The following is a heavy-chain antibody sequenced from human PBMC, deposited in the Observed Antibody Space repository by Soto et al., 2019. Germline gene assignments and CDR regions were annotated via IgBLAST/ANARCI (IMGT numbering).Heavy chain of an antibody. CDR2: INTYNGNT. V-gene: IGHV1-18*01. CDR3: ARGIQAVPEDY. J-gene: IGHJ4*02. D-gene: IGHD3-3*02. Sequence: ASVKVSCKASGYTFTSYGISWVRQAPGQGLEWMGWINTYNGNTNYAQNLKGRVTMTTDTSTSAAYMELRSLRSDDTAVYYCARGIQAVPEDYWGQGTLVTVSS. CDR1: GYTFTSYG.